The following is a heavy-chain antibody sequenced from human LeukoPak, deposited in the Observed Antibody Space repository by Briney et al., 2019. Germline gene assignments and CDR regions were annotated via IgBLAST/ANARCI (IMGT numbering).Heavy chain of an antibody. Sequence: GGSLRLSCAASGFTFSSYWMSWVRQAPGKGLEWVSAISGSSGSTYYADSVKGRFTISRDNSKNTLYLQMNSLRAEDTAVYYCAKGHDILTGYYAMDVWGQGTTVTVSS. V-gene: IGHV3-23*01. CDR1: GFTFSSYW. J-gene: IGHJ6*02. CDR2: ISGSSGST. D-gene: IGHD3-9*01. CDR3: AKGHDILTGYYAMDV.